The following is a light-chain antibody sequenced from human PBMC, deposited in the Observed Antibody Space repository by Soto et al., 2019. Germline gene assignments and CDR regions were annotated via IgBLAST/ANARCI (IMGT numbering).Light chain of an antibody. V-gene: IGLV2-23*01. J-gene: IGLJ1*01. Sequence: QSALTQPASVSGSPGQSITISCTGTRSDVGSYNLVSWYQQHPDKAPKLTIYEGSKRPSGVSNRFSGSKSGNTASLTISGLQAEDEADYYCCSYAGSSTLRVFGTGTKLTVL. CDR2: EGS. CDR1: RSDVGSYNL. CDR3: CSYAGSSTLRV.